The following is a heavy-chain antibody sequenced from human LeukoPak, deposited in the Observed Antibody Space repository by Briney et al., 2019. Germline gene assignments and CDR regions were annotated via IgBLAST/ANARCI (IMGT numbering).Heavy chain of an antibody. J-gene: IGHJ5*02. D-gene: IGHD5-18*01. V-gene: IGHV3-30*02. CDR3: AKDFRYSYGYPTPNWFDP. Sequence: PGGSLRLSCAASGFTFSSYGMHWVRQAPGKGLEWVAFIRYDGSNKYYADSVKGRLTISRDNSKNTLYLQMNSLRAEDTAVYYCAKDFRYSYGYPTPNWFDPWGQGTLVTVSS. CDR2: IRYDGSNK. CDR1: GFTFSSYG.